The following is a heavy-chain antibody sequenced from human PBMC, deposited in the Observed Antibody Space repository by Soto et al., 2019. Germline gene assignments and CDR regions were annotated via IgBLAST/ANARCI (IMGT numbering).Heavy chain of an antibody. Sequence: GGSLRLSCAASGFTFSSYAMSWVRQAPGKGLEWVSAISGSGGSTYYADSVKGRFTISRDNSKNTLYLQMNSLRAEDTAVYYCANPVQHPPYGTHVRGPAPTLTLSS. CDR3: ANPVQHPPYGTHV. V-gene: IGHV3-23*01. CDR2: ISGSGGST. CDR1: GFTFSSYA. J-gene: IGHJ6*02.